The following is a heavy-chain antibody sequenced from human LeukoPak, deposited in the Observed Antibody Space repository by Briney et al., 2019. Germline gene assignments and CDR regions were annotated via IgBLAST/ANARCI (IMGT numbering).Heavy chain of an antibody. CDR2: ISSSSSYI. J-gene: IGHJ4*02. D-gene: IGHD5-18*01. CDR3: ARETYSYGQLFDY. V-gene: IGHV3-21*06. Sequence: GGSLRLSCAASGFTFSSYSMNWVRQAPGKGLEWVSSISSSSSYIYYADSVKGRFTISRDNAKNSLYLQMDSLRVEDTAVYYCARETYSYGQLFDYWGQGTLVTVSS. CDR1: GFTFSSYS.